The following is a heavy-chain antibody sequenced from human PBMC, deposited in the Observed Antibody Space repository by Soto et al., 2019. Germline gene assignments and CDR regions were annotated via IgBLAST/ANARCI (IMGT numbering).Heavy chain of an antibody. Sequence: PVGSLRLSCAASGFTFSSYAMSWVRQAPGKGLEWVSGISGSGSSTYYADSVKGRFTISRDNSKNTLYLQMNSLRAEDTAVYYCAKDYGDYGWFDPWGQGTLVTDS. J-gene: IGHJ5*02. CDR1: GFTFSSYA. CDR3: AKDYGDYGWFDP. V-gene: IGHV3-23*01. D-gene: IGHD4-17*01. CDR2: ISGSGSST.